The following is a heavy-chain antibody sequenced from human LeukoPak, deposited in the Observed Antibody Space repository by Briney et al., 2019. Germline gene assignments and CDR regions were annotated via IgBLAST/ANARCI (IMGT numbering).Heavy chain of an antibody. CDR1: GYTFTSYA. CDR3: ARASIVVVVAPDY. V-gene: IGHV1-3*01. J-gene: IGHJ4*02. D-gene: IGHD2-15*01. CDR2: INAGNGNT. Sequence: ASVKVSCKASGYTFTSYAMHWVRQAPGQRLEWMGWINAGNGNTKYSQKFQGRVTITRDTSASTAYMELSSLRSEDTAVYYCARASIVVVVAPDYWGQGTLVTVSS.